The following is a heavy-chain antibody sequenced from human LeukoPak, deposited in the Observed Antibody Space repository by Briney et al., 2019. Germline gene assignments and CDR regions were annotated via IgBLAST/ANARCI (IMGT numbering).Heavy chain of an antibody. Sequence: ASVKLSCTASGYTITGYYMNWVRQAPGQGLEWMGWINPNSGGTNYAQKFQGRVTMTRDSSISTAHMELSRLRSDDTAVYYCAAVAVVGNAFDIWGQGTMVTVSS. D-gene: IGHD6-19*01. CDR3: AAVAVVGNAFDI. CDR2: INPNSGGT. CDR1: GYTITGYY. V-gene: IGHV1-2*02. J-gene: IGHJ3*02.